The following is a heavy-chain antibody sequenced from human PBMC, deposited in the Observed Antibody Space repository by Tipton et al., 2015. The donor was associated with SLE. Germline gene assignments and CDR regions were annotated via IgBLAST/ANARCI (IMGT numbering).Heavy chain of an antibody. J-gene: IGHJ3*02. CDR2: VYYSGYT. Sequence: TLSLTCTVSGGSIRSSNYYWGWIRQPPGKGLEWIGSVYYSGYTFYNPSLKSRVTISGDTSKNQFSLRVSSVTAADTAVYYCARDRGSGSYYTHDAFDIWGQGTMVTVSS. D-gene: IGHD3-10*01. V-gene: IGHV4-39*07. CDR1: GGSIRSSNYY. CDR3: ARDRGSGSYYTHDAFDI.